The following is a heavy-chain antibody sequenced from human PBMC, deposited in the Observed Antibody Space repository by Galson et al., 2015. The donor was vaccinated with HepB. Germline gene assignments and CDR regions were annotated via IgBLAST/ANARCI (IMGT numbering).Heavy chain of an antibody. J-gene: IGHJ6*03. V-gene: IGHV3-30*02. D-gene: IGHD5-24*01. Sequence: SLRLSCAASGFTFSSYGMHWVRQAPGKGLEWVAFIRYDGSNKYYADSVKGRFTISRDNSKNTLYLQMNSLRAEDTAVYYCARREMATTWPDYYYYYMDVWGKGTTVTVSS. CDR3: ARREMATTWPDYYYYYMDV. CDR2: IRYDGSNK. CDR1: GFTFSSYG.